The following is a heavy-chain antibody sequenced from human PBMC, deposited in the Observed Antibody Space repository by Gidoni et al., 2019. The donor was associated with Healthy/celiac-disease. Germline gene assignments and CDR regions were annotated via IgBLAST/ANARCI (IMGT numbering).Heavy chain of an antibody. J-gene: IGHJ6*02. CDR3: ASDYGEDDYYGMDV. CDR1: GGSFIGYY. D-gene: IGHD4-17*01. Sequence: QVQLQQWGAGLLKPSETLSLTCAVYGGSFIGYYWSWIRQPPGKGLGWIGEINHSGSTNYNPSRKSRVTISVDTSKNQFSLKLSSVTAADTAVYYCASDYGEDDYYGMDVWGQGTTVTVSS. V-gene: IGHV4-34*01. CDR2: INHSGST.